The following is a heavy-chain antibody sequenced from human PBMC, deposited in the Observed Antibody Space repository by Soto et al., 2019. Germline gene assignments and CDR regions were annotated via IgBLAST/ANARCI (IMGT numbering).Heavy chain of an antibody. CDR1: GGSISSGGNY. D-gene: IGHD3-3*01. Sequence: SETLSLTCTVSGGSISSGGNYWSWIRQHPGKGLEWIGYIYYSGSTHYKTSLKSRITISIDTSKNQFSLKLSSVTAADTAVYHCARDRHDFWSGSSHGMDVWGQGTTVTVSS. CDR2: IYYSGST. CDR3: ARDRHDFWSGSSHGMDV. V-gene: IGHV4-31*03. J-gene: IGHJ6*02.